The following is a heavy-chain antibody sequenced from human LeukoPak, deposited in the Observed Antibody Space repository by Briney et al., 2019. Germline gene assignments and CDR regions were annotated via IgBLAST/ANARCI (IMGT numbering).Heavy chain of an antibody. J-gene: IGHJ4*02. CDR2: INSYSSYI. CDR3: ARRGNSYGYMDY. D-gene: IGHD5-18*01. V-gene: IGHV3-21*01. CDR1: KFTFSSYS. Sequence: GGSLRLSCAASKFTFSSYSMNWVRQGPGKGLEWVSSINSYSSYIYYADSVKGRFTISRDNAKNSLYLQMNSLRAEDTAVSYCARRGNSYGYMDYWGQGTLVTVSS.